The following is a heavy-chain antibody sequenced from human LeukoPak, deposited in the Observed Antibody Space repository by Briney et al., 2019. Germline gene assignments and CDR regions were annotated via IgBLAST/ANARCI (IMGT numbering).Heavy chain of an antibody. CDR3: ARGRYGSGSYYDDY. J-gene: IGHJ4*02. V-gene: IGHV4-34*01. Sequence: SETLSLTCAVYGGSFSGYYWSWIRQPPGKGLEWIGEINHSGSTNYNPSLKSRVTISVDTSKNQFSLKLSSVTAADTAVYHCARGRYGSGSYYDDYWGQGTLVTVSS. CDR1: GGSFSGYY. CDR2: INHSGST. D-gene: IGHD3-10*01.